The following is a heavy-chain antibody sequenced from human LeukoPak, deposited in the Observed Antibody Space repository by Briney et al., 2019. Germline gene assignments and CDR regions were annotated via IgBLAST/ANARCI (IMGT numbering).Heavy chain of an antibody. CDR2: ISGSGGST. CDR1: GFTFSSYA. D-gene: IGHD6-13*01. Sequence: GGSLRLSCAASGFTFSSYAMSWVRQAPGEGLEWVSAISGSGGSTYYADSVKGRFTISRDNSKNTLYLQMNSLRAEDTAVYYCAKDKFLSQQLVPYYMDVWGKGTTVTVSS. V-gene: IGHV3-23*01. CDR3: AKDKFLSQQLVPYYMDV. J-gene: IGHJ6*03.